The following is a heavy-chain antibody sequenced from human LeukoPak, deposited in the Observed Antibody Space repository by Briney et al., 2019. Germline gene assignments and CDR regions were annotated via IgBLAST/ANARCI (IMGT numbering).Heavy chain of an antibody. Sequence: ASVKVSCKASGYSFTDFYIHWLRQAPGQGLEWMGWIHPNTGGTKYAQKFQGRVTMTRDTSSSTAYMELSSLRSADTAVYYCASEYKYDSSGANAFDIWGQGTMVTVSS. J-gene: IGHJ3*02. CDR1: GYSFTDFY. D-gene: IGHD3-22*01. CDR2: IHPNTGGT. V-gene: IGHV1-2*02. CDR3: ASEYKYDSSGANAFDI.